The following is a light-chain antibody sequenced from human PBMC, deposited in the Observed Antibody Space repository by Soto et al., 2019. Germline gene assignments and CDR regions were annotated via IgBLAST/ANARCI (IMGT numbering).Light chain of an antibody. J-gene: IGLJ1*01. CDR3: SSYTSSSTYV. CDR2: EVS. Sequence: QSALTQPASVSGSPGQSITISCTGTSSDVGGYNYVSWYQQHPVKAPKLMIYEVSNRPSGVSNRFSGSKSGNTASLSISGLQAEDEADYYCSSYTSSSTYVFATGTKLTVL. V-gene: IGLV2-14*01. CDR1: SSDVGGYNY.